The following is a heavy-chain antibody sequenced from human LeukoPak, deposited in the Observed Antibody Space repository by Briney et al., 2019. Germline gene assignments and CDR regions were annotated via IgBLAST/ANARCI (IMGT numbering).Heavy chain of an antibody. V-gene: IGHV4-4*07. D-gene: IGHD3-10*01. CDR2: MYTSGTT. CDR3: ARDLVSGYYGSGSYSYYFDY. J-gene: IGHJ4*02. Sequence: SETLSLTCTVSGGSISSYYWSWIRQPAGKGLEWIGHMYTSGTTNYNPSLKSRVTMSVDTSKNQFSLKLSSVTAADTAVYYCARDLVSGYYGSGSYSYYFDYWGQGALGTVSS. CDR1: GGSISSYY.